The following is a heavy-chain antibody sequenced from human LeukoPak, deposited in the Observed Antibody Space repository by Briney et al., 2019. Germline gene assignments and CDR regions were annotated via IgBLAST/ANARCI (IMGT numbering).Heavy chain of an antibody. Sequence: PSETLSLTCAVYGGSFSGYYWSWIRQPPGKGLEWIGEINHSGSTNYNPSLKSRVTISVDTSKNQFSLKLSSVTAADTAVYYCARGYPLFPFGGVIARQYYFDYWGQGTLVTVSS. D-gene: IGHD3-16*02. CDR1: GGSFSGYY. CDR2: INHSGST. J-gene: IGHJ4*02. V-gene: IGHV4-34*01. CDR3: ARGYPLFPFGGVIARQYYFDY.